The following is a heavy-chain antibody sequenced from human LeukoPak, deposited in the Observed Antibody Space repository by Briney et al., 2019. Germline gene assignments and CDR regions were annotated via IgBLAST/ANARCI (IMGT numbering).Heavy chain of an antibody. CDR2: INWNGGST. D-gene: IGHD3-9*01. V-gene: IGHV3-20*04. J-gene: IGHJ3*02. Sequence: GGSLRLSCAASGFTFDDYGMSWVRQAPGKGLEWVSGINWNGGSTGYADSVKGRFTISRDNAKNSLYLQMNSLRAEDTAVYYCAILLTGYYRDAFDIWGQGTMVTVSS. CDR1: GFTFDDYG. CDR3: AILLTGYYRDAFDI.